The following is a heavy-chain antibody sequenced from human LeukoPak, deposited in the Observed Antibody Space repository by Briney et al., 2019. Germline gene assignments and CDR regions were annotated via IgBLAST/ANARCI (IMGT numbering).Heavy chain of an antibody. J-gene: IGHJ6*02. Sequence: PGGSLRLPCAASGFTFSSYAMSWVRQAPGKGLEWVSAISGSGGSTYYADSVKGRFTISRDNSKNTLYLQMNSLRAEDTAVYYCARRYGDYPGYYYGMDVWGQGTTVTVSS. CDR3: ARRYGDYPGYYYGMDV. CDR2: ISGSGGST. CDR1: GFTFSSYA. D-gene: IGHD4-17*01. V-gene: IGHV3-23*01.